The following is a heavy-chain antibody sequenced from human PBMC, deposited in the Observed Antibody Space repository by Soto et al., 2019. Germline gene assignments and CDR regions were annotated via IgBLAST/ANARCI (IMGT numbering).Heavy chain of an antibody. CDR2: ISSSSSYI. D-gene: IGHD5-18*01. V-gene: IGHV3-21*01. J-gene: IGHJ4*02. CDR3: ARDVRKLWSNRYQDY. CDR1: GFTFSSYS. Sequence: EVQLVESGGGLVKPGGSLRLSCAASGFTFSSYSMNWVRQAPGKGLEWVSSISSSSSYIYYADSVKGRFTTSRDNAKNSLYLQMNSLRAEDTAVYYCARDVRKLWSNRYQDYWGQGTLVTVSS.